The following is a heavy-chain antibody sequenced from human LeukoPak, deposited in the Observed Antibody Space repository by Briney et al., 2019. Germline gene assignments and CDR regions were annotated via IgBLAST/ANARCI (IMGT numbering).Heavy chain of an antibody. D-gene: IGHD2-2*01. CDR2: INHSGST. CDR3: ARGRRGVVVPAARKHWFDP. CDR1: GGSFSGYY. Sequence: SETLSLTCAVYGGSFSGYYWSWIRQPPGKGLEWIGEINHSGSTNYNPSLKSRVTISVDTSKSQFSLKLSSVTAADTAVYYCARGRRGVVVPAARKHWFDPWGQGTLVTVSS. V-gene: IGHV4-34*01. J-gene: IGHJ5*02.